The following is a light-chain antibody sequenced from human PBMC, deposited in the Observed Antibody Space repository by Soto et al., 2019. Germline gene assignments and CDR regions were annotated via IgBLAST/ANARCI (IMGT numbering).Light chain of an antibody. CDR3: QQYDLFSWT. V-gene: IGKV1-5*01. Sequence: DIHPTQSPSTLSASVRDRVTIACLASQSISKWLAWYQQKPGKAPKLLIYETSILESGVPSRFSGSGSGTEFTLTINILQPDDFAPYYCQQYDLFSWTVGQGSKV. CDR1: QSISKW. CDR2: ETS. J-gene: IGKJ1*01.